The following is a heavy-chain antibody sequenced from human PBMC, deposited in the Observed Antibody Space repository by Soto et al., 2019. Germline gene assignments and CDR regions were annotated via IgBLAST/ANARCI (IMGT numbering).Heavy chain of an antibody. V-gene: IGHV1-69*13. Sequence: ASVEVSCKAAGGTFSSYAISWVRQAPGQGLEWMGGIIPIFGTANYAQKFQGRVTITADESTSTAYMELSSLRSEDTAVYYCARDLWGYRSGEHNWFDPWGQGTLVTVSS. CDR1: GGTFSSYA. CDR3: ARDLWGYRSGEHNWFDP. D-gene: IGHD6-19*01. CDR2: IIPIFGTA. J-gene: IGHJ5*02.